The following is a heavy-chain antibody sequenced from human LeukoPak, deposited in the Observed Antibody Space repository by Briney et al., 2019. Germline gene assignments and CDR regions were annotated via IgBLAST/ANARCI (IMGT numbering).Heavy chain of an antibody. Sequence: PGGSLRLSCVAPGFTLITCAISAVCQAPGKGLEWVSGISDGGGTTNYADAVKGRFTISRDKSKNTLFLQMNRLRAEDTAVYCCVRAGYCSGGSCYGKVYGGQGTLVTV. D-gene: IGHD2-15*01. CDR2: ISDGGGTT. V-gene: IGHV3-23*01. CDR1: GFTLITCA. CDR3: VRAGYCSGGSCYGKVY. J-gene: IGHJ4*02.